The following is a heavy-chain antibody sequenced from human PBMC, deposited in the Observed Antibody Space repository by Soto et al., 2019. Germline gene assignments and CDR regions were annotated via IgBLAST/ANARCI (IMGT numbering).Heavy chain of an antibody. D-gene: IGHD6-13*01. Sequence: PGGSLRLSCAASGFTFSSYAMSWVRQAPGKGLEWVSAISGSGGSTYYADSVKGRFTISRDNSKNTLYLQMNSLRAEDTAVYYCAKDGQRAVAGSTFDYWGQGTLVTVSS. J-gene: IGHJ4*02. CDR3: AKDGQRAVAGSTFDY. V-gene: IGHV3-23*01. CDR1: GFTFSSYA. CDR2: ISGSGGST.